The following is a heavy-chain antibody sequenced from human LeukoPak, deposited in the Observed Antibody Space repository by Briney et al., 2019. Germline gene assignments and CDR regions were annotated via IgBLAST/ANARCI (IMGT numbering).Heavy chain of an antibody. CDR2: IDPNNGAT. V-gene: IGHV1-2*02. CDR1: GYTFTSNY. Sequence: ASVKVSCKALGYTFTSNYVIWVRQAPGQRPEWVCWIDPNNGATYYAQQFQGRVTMARDTSSTTVYMEFDSLTSDDTAVYYCARDLKDDGFGAEGSLDFWGQGTLVTVSS. D-gene: IGHD3-10*01. J-gene: IGHJ4*02. CDR3: ARDLKDDGFGAEGSLDF.